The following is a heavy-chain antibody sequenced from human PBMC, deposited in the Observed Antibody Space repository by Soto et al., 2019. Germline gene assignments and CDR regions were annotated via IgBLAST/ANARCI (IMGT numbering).Heavy chain of an antibody. D-gene: IGHD3-22*01. Sequence: GESLKISCKGSGYSFANYWIGWVRQMPGKGLEWMGIIYPDDSDTRYSPSFQGQVTISADKSISTAFLQWSSLKASDTAMYYCARPFRTGDYYDSSGYLRGNHYYYYGMDAWGQGTTVTVS. J-gene: IGHJ6*02. CDR2: IYPDDSDT. CDR3: ARPFRTGDYYDSSGYLRGNHYYYYGMDA. V-gene: IGHV5-51*01. CDR1: GYSFANYW.